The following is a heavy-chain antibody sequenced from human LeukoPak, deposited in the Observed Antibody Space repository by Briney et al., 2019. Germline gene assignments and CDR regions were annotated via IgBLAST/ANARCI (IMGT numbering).Heavy chain of an antibody. D-gene: IGHD3-22*01. CDR1: GFTFSNYA. CDR3: AKGHHRQRITMIVVVGY. CDR2: ISGSGGST. Sequence: GGSLRLSCAASGFTFSNYAMSWVRQAPGKGLEWVSAISGSGGSTYYADSVKGRFTISRDNSKNTLYLQMNSLRAEDTAVYYCAKGHHRQRITMIVVVGYWGQGTLVTVSS. V-gene: IGHV3-23*01. J-gene: IGHJ4*02.